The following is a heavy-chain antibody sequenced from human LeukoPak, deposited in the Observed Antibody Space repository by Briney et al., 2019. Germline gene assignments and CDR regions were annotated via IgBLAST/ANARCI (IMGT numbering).Heavy chain of an antibody. D-gene: IGHD6-13*01. CDR3: ARGGAAAGY. V-gene: IGHV4-34*01. CDR2: INHSGST. CDR1: GGSFSGYY. Sequence: PSETLSLTCAVYGGSFSGYYWNWIRQSPGKGLEWIGEINHSGSTNSNPSLKSRVTILGDTSKNQFSLKLSSATVADTAMYYCARGGAAAGYWGQGTLVTVSS. J-gene: IGHJ4*02.